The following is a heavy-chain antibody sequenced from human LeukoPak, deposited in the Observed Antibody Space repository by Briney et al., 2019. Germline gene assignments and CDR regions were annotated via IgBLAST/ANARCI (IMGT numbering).Heavy chain of an antibody. CDR1: GYTFTGYY. V-gene: IGHV1-2*02. D-gene: IGHD2-15*01. Sequence: ASVKVSCKASGYTFTGYYMHWARQAPGQGLEWMGWINPNSGGTNYARKFQGRVTMTRDTSISTAYMELSRLRSDDTAVYYCARHSFELLDAFDIWGQGTMVTVSS. CDR2: INPNSGGT. CDR3: ARHSFELLDAFDI. J-gene: IGHJ3*02.